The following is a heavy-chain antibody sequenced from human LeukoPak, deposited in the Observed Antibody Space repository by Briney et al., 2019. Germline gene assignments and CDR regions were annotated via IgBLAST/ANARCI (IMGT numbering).Heavy chain of an antibody. V-gene: IGHV1-69*13. CDR1: GGTFSSYA. CDR2: IIPIFGTA. CDR3: ARRASLNAFDI. J-gene: IGHJ4*02. Sequence: SVKVSCKASGGTFSSYAISWVRQAPGQGLEWMGGIIPIFGTANYAQKFQGRVTITADESTSTAYMELSSLKASDTAMYYCARRASLNAFDIWGQGTLVTVSS. D-gene: IGHD3-16*01.